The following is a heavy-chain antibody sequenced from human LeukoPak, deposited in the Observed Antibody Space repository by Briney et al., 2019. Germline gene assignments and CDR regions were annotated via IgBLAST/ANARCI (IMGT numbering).Heavy chain of an antibody. V-gene: IGHV3-23*01. Sequence: GGSLRPSCAASGFTFTSFAMSWVRQAPGKGLEWVSAISGSGGSTYYADSVKGRFTISRDNSRNTLYLQMNSLRAEDTAVYYCAKDSRIAAAGTPSDWFDPWGQGTLVTVSS. CDR1: GFTFTSFA. D-gene: IGHD6-13*01. J-gene: IGHJ5*02. CDR2: ISGSGGST. CDR3: AKDSRIAAAGTPSDWFDP.